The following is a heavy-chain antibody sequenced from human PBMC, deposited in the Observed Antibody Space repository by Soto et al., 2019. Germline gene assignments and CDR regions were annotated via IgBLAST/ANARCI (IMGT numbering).Heavy chain of an antibody. V-gene: IGHV3-23*01. Sequence: GGSLRLSCAASGFTFGSYAMSWVRQAPGKGLEWVSAISGSGGSTYYADSVKGRFTISRDNSKNTLYLQMNSLRAEDTAVYYCAKDLARLWNHGGDYWGQGTLVTVSS. CDR3: AKDLARLWNHGGDY. CDR2: ISGSGGST. J-gene: IGHJ4*02. CDR1: GFTFGSYA. D-gene: IGHD1-1*01.